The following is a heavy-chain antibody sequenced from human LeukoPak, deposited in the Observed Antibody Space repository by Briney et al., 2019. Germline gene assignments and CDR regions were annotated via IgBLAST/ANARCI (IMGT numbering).Heavy chain of an antibody. V-gene: IGHV4-34*01. J-gene: IGHJ4*02. CDR2: INHSGST. Sequence: SETLSLTCAVYGGSFSGYYWSWIRQPPGKGLEWIGEINHSGSTNYNPSLKSRVTISVDTSKNQFSLKLSSVTAADTTVYYCARGSYCSSTSCYTRRNPFDYWGRGTLVTVSS. CDR3: ARGSYCSSTSCYTRRNPFDY. D-gene: IGHD2-2*02. CDR1: GGSFSGYY.